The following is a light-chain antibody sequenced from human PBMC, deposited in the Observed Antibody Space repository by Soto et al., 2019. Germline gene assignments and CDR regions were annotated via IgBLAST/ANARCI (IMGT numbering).Light chain of an antibody. CDR2: DTF. V-gene: IGKV3-11*01. J-gene: IGKJ2*01. CDR1: QSVSSH. Sequence: ELVLTQSPATLSLSPGERATLSCRASQSVSSHLAWYQQKPGQAPRLLMYDTFNRATGIPARFNGSGSGTDFTLTISSLEPQDFAVYYCQQRSNWPPGYTFGQGIKLEIK. CDR3: QQRSNWPPGYT.